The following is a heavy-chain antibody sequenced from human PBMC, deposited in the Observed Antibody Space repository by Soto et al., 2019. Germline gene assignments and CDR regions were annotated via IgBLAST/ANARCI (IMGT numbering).Heavy chain of an antibody. Sequence: EVQLVESGGGLVQPGRSLRLSCAASGFTFDDYAMHWVRQAPGKGLEWVSGISWNSGSIGYADSVKGRFTISRDNAKNSLYLQMNSLRVEDTALYYCTKGCYDPYFDYWGQGTLVTVSS. V-gene: IGHV3-9*01. CDR2: ISWNSGSI. CDR1: GFTFDDYA. J-gene: IGHJ4*02. CDR3: TKGCYDPYFDY. D-gene: IGHD5-12*01.